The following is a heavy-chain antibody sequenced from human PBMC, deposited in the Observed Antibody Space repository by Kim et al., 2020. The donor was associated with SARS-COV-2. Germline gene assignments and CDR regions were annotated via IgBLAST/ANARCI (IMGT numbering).Heavy chain of an antibody. D-gene: IGHD3-3*01. Sequence: GGSLRLSCAASGFTFSSYEMNWVRQAPGKGLEWVSYISSSGSTIYYADSVKGRFTISRDNAKNSLYLQMNSLRAEDTAVYYCARGDVLRFLEVNPGRGYFDYWGQGTLVTVSS. CDR1: GFTFSSYE. CDR3: ARGDVLRFLEVNPGRGYFDY. J-gene: IGHJ4*02. CDR2: ISSSGSTI. V-gene: IGHV3-48*03.